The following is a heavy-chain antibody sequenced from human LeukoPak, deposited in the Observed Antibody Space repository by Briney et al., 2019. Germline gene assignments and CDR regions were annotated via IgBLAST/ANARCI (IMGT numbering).Heavy chain of an antibody. CDR2: ISYDGSNK. V-gene: IGHV3-30-3*01. CDR3: ARGPLHGMDV. Sequence: GRSLRLSCAASGFTFSSYAMHWVRQAPGKGLEWAAVISYDGSNKYYADSVKGRFTISRDNSKNTLYLRMNSLRAEDTAVYYCARGPLHGMDVWGQGTTVTVSS. CDR1: GFTFSSYA. J-gene: IGHJ6*02.